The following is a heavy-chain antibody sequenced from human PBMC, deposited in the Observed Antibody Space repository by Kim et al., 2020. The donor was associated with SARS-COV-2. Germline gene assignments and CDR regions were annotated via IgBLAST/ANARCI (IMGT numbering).Heavy chain of an antibody. CDR3: ATGGGISGSQSYYYGMDV. J-gene: IGHJ6*02. V-gene: IGHV1-69*13. CDR1: GGTFSSYA. D-gene: IGHD1-26*01. Sequence: SVKVSCKASGGTFSSYAISWVRQAPGQGLEWMGGIIPIFGTANYAQKFQGRVTITADESTSTAYMELSSLRSEDTAVYYCATGGGISGSQSYYYGMDVWGQGTTVTVS. CDR2: IIPIFGTA.